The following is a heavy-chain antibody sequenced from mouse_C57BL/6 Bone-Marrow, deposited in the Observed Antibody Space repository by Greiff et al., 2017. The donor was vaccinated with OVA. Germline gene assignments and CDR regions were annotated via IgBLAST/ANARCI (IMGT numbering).Heavy chain of an antibody. CDR2: ISNGGGST. CDR3: ARQGIYDYEAWFAY. V-gene: IGHV5-12*01. Sequence: EVQLVESGGGLVQPGGSLKLSCAASGFTFSDYYMYWVRQTPEKRLEWVAYISNGGGSTYYPDTVKGRFTISRDNAKNTLYLQMSRLKSEDTAMYYCARQGIYDYEAWFAYWGQGTLVTVSA. CDR1: GFTFSDYY. D-gene: IGHD2-4*01. J-gene: IGHJ3*01.